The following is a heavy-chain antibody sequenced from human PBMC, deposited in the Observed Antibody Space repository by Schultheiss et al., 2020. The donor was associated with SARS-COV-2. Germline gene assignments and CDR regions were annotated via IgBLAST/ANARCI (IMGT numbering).Heavy chain of an antibody. CDR2: IYWDDDK. D-gene: IGHD6-13*01. J-gene: IGHJ4*02. V-gene: IGHV2-5*08. CDR1: GGSITSYYW. CDR3: ARDADGIDY. Sequence: TLSLTCTVSGGSITSYYWSWIRQPPGKALEWLARIYWDDDKRYSPSLKSRLTITKDTSKNQVVLTMTNMDPVDTATYYCARDADGIDYWGQGTLVTVSS.